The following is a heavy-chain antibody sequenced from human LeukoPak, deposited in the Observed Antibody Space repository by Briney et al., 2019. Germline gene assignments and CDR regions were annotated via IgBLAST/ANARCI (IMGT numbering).Heavy chain of an antibody. J-gene: IGHJ3*02. Sequence: ETLSLTCTVSGGSMSDYYWSWIRQPPGKGLEWIGYIYSTGSTNYNPSLKSRVTISVDTSKNQFSLKLSSVTAADTALYYCARDYTMTHAFDIWGQGTLVTVSS. CDR2: IYSTGST. V-gene: IGHV4-59*01. CDR3: ARDYTMTHAFDI. D-gene: IGHD3-22*01. CDR1: GGSMSDYY.